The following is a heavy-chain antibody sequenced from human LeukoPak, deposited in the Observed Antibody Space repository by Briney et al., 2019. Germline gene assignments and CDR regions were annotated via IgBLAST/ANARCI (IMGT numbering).Heavy chain of an antibody. D-gene: IGHD6-19*01. Sequence: GGSLRLSCAASGFTFETHDMHWVRRAPGKGLEWVGVASRDGVNQNYGDSVEGRFTISRDQSDNTLSLQMNSLRPEDTAIYYCAKEQSSGWYRTADYWGQGTLVTVSS. CDR2: ASRDGVNQ. CDR3: AKEQSSGWYRTADY. J-gene: IGHJ4*02. V-gene: IGHV3-30*18. CDR1: GFTFETHD.